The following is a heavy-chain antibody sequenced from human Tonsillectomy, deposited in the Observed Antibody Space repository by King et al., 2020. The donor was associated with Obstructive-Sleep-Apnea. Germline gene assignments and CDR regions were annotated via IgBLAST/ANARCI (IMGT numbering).Heavy chain of an antibody. J-gene: IGHJ4*02. CDR2: IYYSGST. V-gene: IGHV4-39*07. CDR1: GGSISSSSYY. D-gene: IGHD5-18*01. Sequence: LQLQESGPGLEKPSETLSLTCTVSGGSISSSSYYWGWIRQPPGKGLEWIGSIYYSGSTYYNPSLKSRVTISVDTSKNQFSLKLSSVTAADTAVYYCARVFFSAMVINYYFDYWGQGTRVTVSS. CDR3: ARVFFSAMVINYYFDY.